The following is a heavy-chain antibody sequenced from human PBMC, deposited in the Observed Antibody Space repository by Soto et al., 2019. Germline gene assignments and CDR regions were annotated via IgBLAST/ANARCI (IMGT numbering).Heavy chain of an antibody. CDR3: ARGLDYVGFDY. D-gene: IGHD4-17*01. CDR1: GDSVSSGTYY. Sequence: SETLSLTCTVSGDSVSSGTYYWSWIRQPPGKGLEWIGYIYYRGSTEYNPSLKSRVTISIDTSKNQFSLKLSSVTAADTAVYYCARGLDYVGFDYWGQGALVTVYS. V-gene: IGHV4-61*01. J-gene: IGHJ4*02. CDR2: IYYRGST.